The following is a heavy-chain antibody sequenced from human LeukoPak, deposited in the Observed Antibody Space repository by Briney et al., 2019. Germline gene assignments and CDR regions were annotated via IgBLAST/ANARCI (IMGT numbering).Heavy chain of an antibody. D-gene: IGHD4-17*01. CDR1: GFTFSNYW. CDR2: INSDGSST. Sequence: GGSLRLSCAASGFTFSNYWMHWVRQAPGKGLVWVSRINSDGSSTRYADSVKGRFTISRDNAKNTMYLQMNSLRAEDTAVYYCARGVNGDSRFDPWGQGTLVTVSS. J-gene: IGHJ5*02. CDR3: ARGVNGDSRFDP. V-gene: IGHV3-74*01.